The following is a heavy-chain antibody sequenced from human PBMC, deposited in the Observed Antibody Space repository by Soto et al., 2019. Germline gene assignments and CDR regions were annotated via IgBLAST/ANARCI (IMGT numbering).Heavy chain of an antibody. CDR3: ARPPYCSSTSCS. J-gene: IGHJ4*02. CDR1: GGSISSYY. V-gene: IGHV4-59*08. Sequence: SETLSLTCTVSGGSISSYYWSWIRQPPGKGLEWIGYIYYSGSTNYNPSLKSRVTISVDTSKNQFSLKLSSVTAADTAVYYCARPPYCSSTSCSWGQGTLVT. D-gene: IGHD2-2*01. CDR2: IYYSGST.